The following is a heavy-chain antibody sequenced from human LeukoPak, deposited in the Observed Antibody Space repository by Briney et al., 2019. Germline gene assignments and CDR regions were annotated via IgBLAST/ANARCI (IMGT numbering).Heavy chain of an antibody. CDR3: ARKRPAASNWFDP. D-gene: IGHD2-2*01. J-gene: IGHJ5*02. V-gene: IGHV4-59*06. CDR1: GGSISSYY. CDR2: IYYSGST. Sequence: SETLSLXCTVSGGSISSYYWSWIRQPAGKGLEWIGYIYYSGSTYYNPSLKSRVTISVDTSKNQFSLKLSSVTAADTAVYYCARKRPAASNWFDPWGQGTLVTVSS.